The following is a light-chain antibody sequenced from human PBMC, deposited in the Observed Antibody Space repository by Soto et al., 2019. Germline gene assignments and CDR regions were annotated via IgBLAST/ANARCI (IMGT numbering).Light chain of an antibody. CDR1: SSDVGGYNF. CDR2: DVN. Sequence: QSALTQPASVSGSPGQSITISCTGTSSDVGGYNFVSWYQQQPGKAPKLMIYDVNHRPSGISNRFSGSKSGNTASLTISGLQAEDEADYYCTSYTTINTYVFGSGTKLTVL. V-gene: IGLV2-14*03. CDR3: TSYTTINTYV. J-gene: IGLJ1*01.